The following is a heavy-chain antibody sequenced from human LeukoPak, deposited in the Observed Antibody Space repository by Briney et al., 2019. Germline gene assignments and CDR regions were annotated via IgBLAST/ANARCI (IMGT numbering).Heavy chain of an antibody. J-gene: IGHJ4*02. D-gene: IGHD6-13*01. Sequence: GGSLRLSCTASGFTFGDYAMSWLRQALGKGLEWVGSIRSKAYGGTTEYAASVKGRFTISRDDSKSIAYLQMNSLKTEDTAVYYCTRRGSGYSSSWYGYWGQGTLVTVSS. CDR2: IRSKAYGGTT. V-gene: IGHV3-49*03. CDR1: GFTFGDYA. CDR3: TRRGSGYSSSWYGY.